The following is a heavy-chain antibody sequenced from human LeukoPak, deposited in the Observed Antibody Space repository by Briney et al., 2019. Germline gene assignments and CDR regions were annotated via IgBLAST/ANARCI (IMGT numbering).Heavy chain of an antibody. V-gene: IGHV4-34*01. J-gene: IGHJ4*02. CDR1: GGSFSGYY. D-gene: IGHD5-12*01. CDR2: INHSGST. Sequence: KPSETLSLTCAVYGGSFSGYYWSWIRQPPGKGLEWIGEINHSGSTNYNPSLKSRVTISVDTSKNQFSLKLSSVTAADTAVYYCARDSGYDLGYWGQGTLVTVSS. CDR3: ARDSGYDLGY.